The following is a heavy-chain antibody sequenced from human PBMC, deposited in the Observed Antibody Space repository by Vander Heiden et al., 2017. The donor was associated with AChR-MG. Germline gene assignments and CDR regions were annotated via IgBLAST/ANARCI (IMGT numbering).Heavy chain of an antibody. J-gene: IGHJ4*02. CDR2: IYADGNT. D-gene: IGHD3-16*01. V-gene: IGHV3-53*02. Sequence: EVQLVETGGGLIQPGGSLAISCAVSWFTVRSNYISWVRQAPGKGLEWLSVIYADGNTYYTDSVKGRLTISRDTSKNEVYLQMNSLRDEDTALYYCARGRQGAFEYWGQGTPVTVSS. CDR3: ARGRQGAFEY. CDR1: WFTVRSNY.